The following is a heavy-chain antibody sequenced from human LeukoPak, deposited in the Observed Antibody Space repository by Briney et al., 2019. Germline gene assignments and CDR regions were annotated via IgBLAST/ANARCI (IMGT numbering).Heavy chain of an antibody. D-gene: IGHD5/OR15-5a*01. CDR2: ISGSGSTI. CDR1: GFTFSSYE. Sequence: PGGSLRLSCAASGFTFSSYEMNWVRQAPGRGLEWVSYISGSGSTIHYAGSVKGRFTISRDNAKNSLYLQMNSLRAEDAAVYYCMRGAIVSSTIDYWGQGTLVTVSS. V-gene: IGHV3-48*03. CDR3: MRGAIVSSTIDY. J-gene: IGHJ4*02.